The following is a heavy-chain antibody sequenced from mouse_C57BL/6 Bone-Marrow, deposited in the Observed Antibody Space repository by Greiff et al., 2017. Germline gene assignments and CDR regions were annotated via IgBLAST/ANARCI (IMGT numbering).Heavy chain of an antibody. CDR1: GYTFTSYG. CDR3: AIYYYGSSYGGY. V-gene: IGHV1-81*01. Sequence: VQLQQSGAELARPGASVKLSCKASGYTFTSYGISWVKQRTGQGLEWIGEIYPRSGNTYYNEKFKGKATLTADKSSSTAYMELRSLTSEDSAVYFCAIYYYGSSYGGYWGQGTTLTVSS. CDR2: IYPRSGNT. D-gene: IGHD1-1*01. J-gene: IGHJ2*01.